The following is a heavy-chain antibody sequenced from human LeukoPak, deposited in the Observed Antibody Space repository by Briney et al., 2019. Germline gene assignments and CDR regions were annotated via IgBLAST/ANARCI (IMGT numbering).Heavy chain of an antibody. CDR1: GFTFSSYW. CDR3: ARDHQGGSYSIFDY. Sequence: GGSLRLSCAASGFTFSSYWMHWVRQAPGKGLVWVSRIYSDGSSTNYADSVKGRFTISRDNAKNTLYLQMNSLRAEDTAVYYCARDHQGGSYSIFDYWGQGTLVTVSS. D-gene: IGHD1-26*01. J-gene: IGHJ4*02. V-gene: IGHV3-74*01. CDR2: IYSDGSST.